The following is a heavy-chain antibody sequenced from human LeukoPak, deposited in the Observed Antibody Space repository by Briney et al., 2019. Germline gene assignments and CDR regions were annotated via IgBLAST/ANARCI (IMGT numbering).Heavy chain of an antibody. CDR3: ARGVPPSPTHNWFDP. CDR1: GGSISSGGYY. D-gene: IGHD1-1*01. V-gene: IGHV4-31*03. J-gene: IGHJ5*02. Sequence: SQTLSLTCTVSGGSISSGGYYWSWIRQHPGKGLEWIGYIYYSGSTYYNPSLKSRVTISVDTSKNQFSLKLSSVTAADTAVYYCARGVPPSPTHNWFDPWGQGTLVTVSS. CDR2: IYYSGST.